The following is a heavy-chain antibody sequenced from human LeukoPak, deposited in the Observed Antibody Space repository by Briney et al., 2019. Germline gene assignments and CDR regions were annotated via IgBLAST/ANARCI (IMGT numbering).Heavy chain of an antibody. D-gene: IGHD5-18*01. V-gene: IGHV3-23*01. Sequence: GGSLRLSCTASGFICSDYAMSWARQAPGKGLEWVAGISSRGSGGNTYYADSVKGRFTISRDNSEDIVYLQMNNLRAEDTAVYYCAGRVTGYSSGYVYWGQGTLVTVSS. J-gene: IGHJ4*02. CDR1: GFICSDYA. CDR2: ISSRGSGGNT. CDR3: AGRVTGYSSGYVY.